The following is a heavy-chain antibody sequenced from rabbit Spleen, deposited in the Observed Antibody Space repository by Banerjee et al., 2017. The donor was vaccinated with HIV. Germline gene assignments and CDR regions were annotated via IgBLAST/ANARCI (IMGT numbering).Heavy chain of an antibody. D-gene: IGHD6-1*01. J-gene: IGHJ6*01. Sequence: QSLEESGGDLVKPGASLTLTCKASGFDFSSSDYMCWVRQAPGKGLEWISCIVGSSSGFTYSATWAKGRFTISKTSSTTVTLQMTSLTVADTATYFCARDTASSFSSYGMDLWGPGPSSPS. CDR1: GFDFSSSDY. CDR2: IVGSSSGFT. CDR3: ARDTASSFSSYGMDL. V-gene: IGHV1S40*01.